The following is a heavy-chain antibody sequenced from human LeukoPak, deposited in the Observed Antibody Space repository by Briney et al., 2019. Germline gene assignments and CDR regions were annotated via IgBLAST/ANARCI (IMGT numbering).Heavy chain of an antibody. V-gene: IGHV4-38-2*02. J-gene: IGHJ3*02. D-gene: IGHD2-2*01. CDR1: GYSISSGYY. Sequence: PSETLSLTCTVSGYSISSGYYLGWVRQPPREGLEWVGGIYHSGSTYYNPSLKSRVTISVDTSKNQLSLKLTSVTAADTAVYYCARHNLELPAAHGNFDIWGQGTMVSVSS. CDR3: ARHNLELPAAHGNFDI. CDR2: IYHSGST.